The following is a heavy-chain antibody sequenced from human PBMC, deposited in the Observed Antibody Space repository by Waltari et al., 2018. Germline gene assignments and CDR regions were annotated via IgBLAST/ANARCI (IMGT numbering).Heavy chain of an antibody. D-gene: IGHD2-2*01. CDR2: IYYSGST. Sequence: QVQLQESGPGLVKPSQTLSLTCTVSGGSISRGAYYWIWIRQPPGKGMDVVGYIYYSGSTYYNPSLNSRVTISVDTSKNQFSLKLSSVTAADTAVYYCARAPLRGGYCSSTSCRRGYYFDYWGQGTLVTVSS. V-gene: IGHV4-30-4*08. J-gene: IGHJ4*02. CDR1: GGSISRGAYY. CDR3: ARAPLRGGYCSSTSCRRGYYFDY.